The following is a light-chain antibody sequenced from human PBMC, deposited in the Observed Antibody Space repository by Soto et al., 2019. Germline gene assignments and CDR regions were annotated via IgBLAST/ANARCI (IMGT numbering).Light chain of an antibody. CDR3: SSYTSSYTVL. CDR2: EVS. J-gene: IGLJ3*02. Sequence: QSALTQPASVSGSPGQSITISCTGTSSDVGGYNSVSWYQQHPGKAPKLMIYEVSSRPSGVSNRFSGSKSGNTASLTISGLQAEDGADYYCSSYTSSYTVLFGGGTKLTVL. CDR1: SSDVGGYNS. V-gene: IGLV2-14*01.